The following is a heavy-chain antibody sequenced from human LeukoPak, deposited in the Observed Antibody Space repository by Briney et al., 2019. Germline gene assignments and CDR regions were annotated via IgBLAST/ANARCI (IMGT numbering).Heavy chain of an antibody. D-gene: IGHD2-21*02. Sequence: GGYLRLSCAASGFTFSSYAMSWVRQAPGKGLEWVSGISTSGDSTYYADSVKGRFTISRDNAKNSLYLQMNSLRVEDTAMYYCARGICDDCSKTGRYFDNWGQGTLVTVSS. CDR3: ARGICDDCSKTGRYFDN. CDR2: ISTSGDST. V-gene: IGHV3-23*01. J-gene: IGHJ4*02. CDR1: GFTFSSYA.